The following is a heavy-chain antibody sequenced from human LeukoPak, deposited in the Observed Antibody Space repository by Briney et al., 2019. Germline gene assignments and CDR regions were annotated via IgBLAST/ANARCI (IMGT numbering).Heavy chain of an antibody. Sequence: GGSLRLSCAASGFTFDDYTMHWVRQAPGKGLEWVSLISWDGGSTYYADSVKGRFTISRDNSKNSLYLQMNSLRTEDTASYYCAKAPSNYDSSGYYYYGMDVWGQGTTVTVSS. J-gene: IGHJ6*02. CDR1: GFTFDDYT. V-gene: IGHV3-43*01. CDR3: AKAPSNYDSSGYYYYGMDV. CDR2: ISWDGGST. D-gene: IGHD3-22*01.